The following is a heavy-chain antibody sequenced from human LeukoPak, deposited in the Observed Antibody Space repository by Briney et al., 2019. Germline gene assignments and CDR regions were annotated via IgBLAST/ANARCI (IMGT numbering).Heavy chain of an antibody. CDR2: IKEDGGDK. CDR1: GFTFSSYW. CDR3: ARDRSRLGY. J-gene: IGHJ4*02. D-gene: IGHD3-16*01. Sequence: GGSLRLSCAASGFTFSSYWMNWVRQAPGKGLEWLANIKEDGGDKYYVDSVKGRFTISRDNAQSSLYLQMTSLRAEDTAVYYCARDRSRLGYWGQGTLVTVSS. V-gene: IGHV3-7*01.